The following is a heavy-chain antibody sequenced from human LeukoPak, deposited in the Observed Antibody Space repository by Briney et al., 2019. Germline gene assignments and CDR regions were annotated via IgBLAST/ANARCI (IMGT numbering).Heavy chain of an antibody. CDR1: GFTFSSYE. V-gene: IGHV3-7*01. D-gene: IGHD6-13*01. Sequence: GGSLRLSCAASGFTFSSYEMTWVRQAPGRGLEWVANIKEDGSEKYYVDSVKGRFTISRDDVKKSLYLQMNSLRAEDTAVYYCARGSSSWYYFDYWGQGTLVTVSS. J-gene: IGHJ4*02. CDR2: IKEDGSEK. CDR3: ARGSSSWYYFDY.